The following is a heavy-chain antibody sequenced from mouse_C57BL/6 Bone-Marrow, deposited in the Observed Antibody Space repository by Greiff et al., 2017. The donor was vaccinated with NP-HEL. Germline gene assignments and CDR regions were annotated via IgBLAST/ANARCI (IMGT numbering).Heavy chain of an antibody. V-gene: IGHV1-7*01. J-gene: IGHJ2*02. CDR3: ASTWGIDY. CDR1: GYTFTSYW. Sequence: QVQLKESGAELAKPGASVKLSCKASGYTFTSYWMNWVKQRPGQGLEWIGYINPSSGYTKYNQKFKDKATLTADKSSSTAYMQLSSLSYEDSAVYYGASTWGIDYWGQGTSVTVSS. CDR2: INPSSGYT.